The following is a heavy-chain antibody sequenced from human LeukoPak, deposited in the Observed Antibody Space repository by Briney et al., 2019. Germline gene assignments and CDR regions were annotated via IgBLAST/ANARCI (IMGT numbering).Heavy chain of an antibody. V-gene: IGHV1-2*02. CDR3: ARADYCSGGSCRGLGCYFFDY. D-gene: IGHD2-15*01. CDR1: AYTFTDYY. J-gene: IGHJ4*02. Sequence: ASVKVSCKTSAYTFTDYYIHWVRQAPGQGLEWMGWINPNSGRTNYAQEFQGRVTMTRDTSFRTAYMELSSLRSDDTAVYYCARADYCSGGSCRGLGCYFFDYWGQGTLLTVSS. CDR2: INPNSGRT.